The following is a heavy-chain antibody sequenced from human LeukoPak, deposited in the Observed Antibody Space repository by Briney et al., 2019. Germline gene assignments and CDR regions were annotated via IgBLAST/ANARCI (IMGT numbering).Heavy chain of an antibody. D-gene: IGHD1-26*01. CDR2: ISGSGGTT. J-gene: IGHJ4*02. Sequence: GGSLRLSCAASGFTFSSYAMSWVRQAPGKGLEWVSGISGSGGTTYYADSVKGRFTISRDNSKNTLYLQMNSLRAEDTAVYFCARISTSGVGEIQGDYWGQGTLVTVSS. CDR3: ARISTSGVGEIQGDY. V-gene: IGHV3-23*01. CDR1: GFTFSSYA.